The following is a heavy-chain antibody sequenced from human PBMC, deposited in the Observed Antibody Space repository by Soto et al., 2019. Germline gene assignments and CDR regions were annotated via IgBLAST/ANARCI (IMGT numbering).Heavy chain of an antibody. J-gene: IGHJ3*02. V-gene: IGHV3-9*01. CDR2: ISWNSGSI. CDR1: GFTFDDYA. D-gene: IGHD1-7*01. CDR3: AKDMGITGTTEGLDAFDI. Sequence: GGSLRLSCAASGFTFDDYAMHWVRQAPGKGLEWVSGISWNSGSIGYADSVKGRFTISRDNAKNSLYLQMNSLRAEDTALYYCAKDMGITGTTEGLDAFDIWGQGTMVTVSS.